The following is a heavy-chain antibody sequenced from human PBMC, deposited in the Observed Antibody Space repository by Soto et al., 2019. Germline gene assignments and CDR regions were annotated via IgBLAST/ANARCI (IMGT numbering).Heavy chain of an antibody. J-gene: IGHJ2*01. Sequence: QVQLVQSGAEVKKPGSSVKVSCKASGGTFSIYTIYWVRQAPGQGLEWMGGSANSAQKFQVRLTVTADESTSTIYWALISLTSEDTDIYYCDREGPSDLVWFDLWWHGPLVSVSS. CDR2: SA. CDR1: GGTFSIYT. CDR3: DREGPSDLVWFDL. V-gene: IGHV1-69*01.